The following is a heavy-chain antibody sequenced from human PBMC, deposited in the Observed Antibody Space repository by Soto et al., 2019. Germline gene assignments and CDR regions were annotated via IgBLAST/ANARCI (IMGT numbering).Heavy chain of an antibody. D-gene: IGHD3-3*01. V-gene: IGHV1-18*01. CDR3: ARDRWVSGGCSYDVFWSGSYMLAY. CDR2: ISAYNGNT. CDR1: GYTFTSYG. J-gene: IGHJ4*02. Sequence: ASVKVSCKASGYTFTSYGISWVRQAPGQGLEWMGWISAYNGNTNYAQKLQGRVTMTTDTSTSTAYMELRSLRSDDTAVYYCARDRWVSGGCSYDVFWSGSYMLAYRGQRPPVTAS.